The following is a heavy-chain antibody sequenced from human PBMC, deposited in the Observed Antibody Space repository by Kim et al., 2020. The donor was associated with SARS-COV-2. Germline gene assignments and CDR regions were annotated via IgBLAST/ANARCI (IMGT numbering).Heavy chain of an antibody. V-gene: IGHV1-2*02. CDR2: INPNSGGT. Sequence: ASVKVSCKASGYTFTGYYMHWVRQAPGQGLEWMGWINPNSGGTNYAQKFQGRVTMTRDTSISTAYMELSRLRSDDTAVYYCARALTRQRPDTAMANWGQGTLVTVSS. J-gene: IGHJ4*02. CDR1: GYTFTGYY. CDR3: ARALTRQRPDTAMAN. D-gene: IGHD5-18*01.